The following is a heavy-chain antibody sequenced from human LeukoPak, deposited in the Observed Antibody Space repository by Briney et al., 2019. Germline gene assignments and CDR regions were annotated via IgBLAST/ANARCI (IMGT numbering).Heavy chain of an antibody. CDR3: AKHTWGSTASFDY. J-gene: IGHJ4*02. CDR2: IWYDGSNK. Sequence: PGGSLRLSCAASGFTFSSYGMHWVRQAPGKGLEWVAVIWYDGSNKYYADSVKGRFTISRDNSKNTLYLQMNSLRAEDTAVYYCAKHTWGSTASFDYRGQGALVTVSS. D-gene: IGHD1-26*01. CDR1: GFTFSSYG. V-gene: IGHV3-33*06.